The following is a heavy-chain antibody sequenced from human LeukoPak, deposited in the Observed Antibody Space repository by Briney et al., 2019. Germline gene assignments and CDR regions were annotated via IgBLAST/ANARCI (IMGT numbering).Heavy chain of an antibody. V-gene: IGHV3-23*01. CDR2: ISGSYGST. CDR3: AKEGSRDSSGYYYFDY. CDR1: GFSFSSYA. Sequence: GGSLRLSCAASGFSFSSYAMSWVRQAPGKGLEWVSAISGSYGSTYYADSVKGRFTISRDNSKNTLYLQMNSLRAEDTAVYYCAKEGSRDSSGYYYFDYWGQGTLVTVSS. D-gene: IGHD3-22*01. J-gene: IGHJ4*02.